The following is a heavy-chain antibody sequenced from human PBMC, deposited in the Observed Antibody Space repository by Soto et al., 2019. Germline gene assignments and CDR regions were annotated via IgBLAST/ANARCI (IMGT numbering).Heavy chain of an antibody. J-gene: IGHJ6*02. Sequence: GALRLSCAASGFTFSSYAMSWVRQAPGKGLEWVSAISGSGGCTYYADSVKGRFTISRDNSKNTLYLQMNSLRAEDTAVYYCAKDGMHGSGSYYIYGMDVWGQGTTVTVSS. V-gene: IGHV3-23*01. D-gene: IGHD3-10*01. CDR2: ISGSGGCT. CDR1: GFTFSSYA. CDR3: AKDGMHGSGSYYIYGMDV.